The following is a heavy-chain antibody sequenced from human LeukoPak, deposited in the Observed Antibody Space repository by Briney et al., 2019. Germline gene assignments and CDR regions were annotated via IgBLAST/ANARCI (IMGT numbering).Heavy chain of an antibody. CDR1: GGTFSSYA. Sequence: SVKVSCKASGGTFSSYAISWVRQAPGQGLEWMGRIIPILGIANYAQKLQGRVAITADKSTSTAYMELSSLRSEDTAVYYCARGGYYDGSGYHFDYWGQGTLVTVSS. CDR3: ARGGYYDGSGYHFDY. CDR2: IIPILGIA. V-gene: IGHV1-69*04. D-gene: IGHD3-22*01. J-gene: IGHJ4*02.